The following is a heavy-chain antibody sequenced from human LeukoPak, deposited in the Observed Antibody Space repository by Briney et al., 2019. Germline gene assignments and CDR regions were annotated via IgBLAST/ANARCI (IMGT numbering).Heavy chain of an antibody. CDR3: AKAVAAVSLDS. J-gene: IGHJ4*02. D-gene: IGHD4-23*01. CDR2: FCCSGST. Sequence: TSETLSLTCTVSGASVSSGSHYWSWIRQAPGKGLEWIGYFCCSGSTNYNPSLKSRVTISVDTSKNQFSLKVTSVTAADTAVYYCAKAVAAVSLDSWGQGTLVTVSS. CDR1: GASVSSGSHY. V-gene: IGHV4-61*01.